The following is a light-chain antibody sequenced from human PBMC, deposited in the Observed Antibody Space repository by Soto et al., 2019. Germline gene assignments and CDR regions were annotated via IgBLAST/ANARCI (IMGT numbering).Light chain of an antibody. V-gene: IGKV3-15*01. CDR2: GAS. CDR1: QDVGSN. J-gene: IGKJ1*01. CDR3: QQYSSCMCT. Sequence: EIVMTHSPATLSVSPGESATLSCRASQDVGSNLAWYQQRPGQAPRLLIFGASTRATDISARFSGSVSRTEFNLTIASLQSEDFAVYYCQQYSSCMCTFGQGTKVDIK.